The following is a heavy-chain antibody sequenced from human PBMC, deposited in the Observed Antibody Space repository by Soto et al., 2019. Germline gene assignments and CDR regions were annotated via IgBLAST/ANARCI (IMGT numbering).Heavy chain of an antibody. CDR3: ARVFTVTTWETYDY. D-gene: IGHD4-17*01. J-gene: IGHJ4*02. CDR2: INAGNGNT. V-gene: IGHV1-3*01. CDR1: GYTFTSYA. Sequence: GASVKVSCKASGYTFTSYAMHWVRQAPGQRLEWMGWINAGNGNTKYSQKFQGRVTITRDTSASTAYMELSSLRSEDTAVYYCARVFTVTTWETYDYWGQGTLVTVSS.